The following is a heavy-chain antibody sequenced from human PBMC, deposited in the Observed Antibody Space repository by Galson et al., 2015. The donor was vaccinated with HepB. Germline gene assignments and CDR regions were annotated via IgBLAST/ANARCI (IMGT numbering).Heavy chain of an antibody. V-gene: IGHV3-13*01. CDR1: GFTFSSYD. CDR2: IGTAGDT. D-gene: IGHD2-15*01. Sequence: SLRLSCAASGFTFSSYDMHWVRQATGKGLEWVSAIGTAGDTYYPGSVKGRFTISRENAKNSLYLQMNSLRVEDAAVYYCARDLGGGWFDPWGQGTLVTVSS. J-gene: IGHJ5*02. CDR3: ARDLGGGWFDP.